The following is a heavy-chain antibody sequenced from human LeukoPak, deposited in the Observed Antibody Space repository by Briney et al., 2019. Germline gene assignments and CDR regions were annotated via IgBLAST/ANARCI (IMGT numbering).Heavy chain of an antibody. CDR3: TTGNWGPY. CDR1: GFTFSDAW. D-gene: IGHD7-27*01. V-gene: IGHV3-15*07. CDR2: IKRKTDAGTT. J-gene: IGHJ4*02. Sequence: GSLILSCAASGFTFSDAWMNWVRQAPGKGLEWVGRIKRKTDAGTTDYAAPVKGRFTISRDDSKNTLFLQMNSLKTEDTAVYYCTTGNWGPYWGQGTLVTVSS.